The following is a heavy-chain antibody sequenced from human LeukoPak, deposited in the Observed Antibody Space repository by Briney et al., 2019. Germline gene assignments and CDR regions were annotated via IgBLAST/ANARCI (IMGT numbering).Heavy chain of an antibody. CDR1: GFTFSSYA. CDR2: ISGSGAGT. Sequence: GGSLRLSCAASGFTFSSYAMSWVRQAPGKGLEWASTISGSGAGTYYADSVKGRLTISRDNSKNTLYLQINNLRAEDTAVYYCAKGDRTSGIFDYWGQGTLVTVSS. V-gene: IGHV3-23*01. D-gene: IGHD6-19*01. J-gene: IGHJ4*02. CDR3: AKGDRTSGIFDY.